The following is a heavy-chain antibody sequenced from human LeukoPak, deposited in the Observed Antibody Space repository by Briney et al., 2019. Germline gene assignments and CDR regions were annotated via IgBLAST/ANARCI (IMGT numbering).Heavy chain of an antibody. Sequence: SETLSLTCTVSGGPISTYYWSWIRQPPGKGLEWIGYIYYSGSTNYNPSLKSRVTISVDTSKNHFSLKVNSVTAADTAVYYCARAPGSDYYPYYYMDVWGKGTTVTVSS. V-gene: IGHV4-59*01. CDR3: ARAPGSDYYPYYYMDV. CDR2: IYYSGST. D-gene: IGHD4-17*01. CDR1: GGPISTYY. J-gene: IGHJ6*03.